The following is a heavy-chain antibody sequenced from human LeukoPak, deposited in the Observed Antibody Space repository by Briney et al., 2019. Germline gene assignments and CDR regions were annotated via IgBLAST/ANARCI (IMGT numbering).Heavy chain of an antibody. Sequence: SETLSLTCTVSGGSISSYYWSWIRQPPGKGLEWIGYIYTSGSTNYNPSLKGRVTISVDASKNQFSLRLSSVTAADTAVYYCARAARQRPYDYWGQGTPVTVSS. CDR1: GGSISSYY. V-gene: IGHV4-4*09. J-gene: IGHJ4*02. CDR3: ARAARQRPYDY. D-gene: IGHD6-6*01. CDR2: IYTSGST.